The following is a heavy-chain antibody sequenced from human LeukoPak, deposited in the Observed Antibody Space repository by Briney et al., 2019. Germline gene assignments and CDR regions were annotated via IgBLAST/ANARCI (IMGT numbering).Heavy chain of an antibody. V-gene: IGHV3-23*01. CDR2: ISGSGGST. CDR1: GFTVSSAY. Sequence: GGSLRLSCAASGFTVSSAYMTWVRQAPGKGLEWVSAISGSGGSTYYADSVKGRFTISRDNSKNTLYLQMNSLRAEDTAVYYCAKDRYSSGWYHPPDYWGQGTLVTVSS. D-gene: IGHD6-19*01. CDR3: AKDRYSSGWYHPPDY. J-gene: IGHJ4*02.